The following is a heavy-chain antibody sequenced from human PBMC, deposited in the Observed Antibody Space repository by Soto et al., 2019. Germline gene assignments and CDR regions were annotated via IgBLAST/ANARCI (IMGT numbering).Heavy chain of an antibody. V-gene: IGHV3-23*01. CDR3: SKDKLIYYYDSSGPPDAFDT. D-gene: IGHD3-22*01. J-gene: IGHJ3*02. CDR2: ISGSGGST. CDR1: GFTFSSYA. Sequence: PGGSLRLSCAASGFTFSSYAMSWVRQAPGKGLEWVSAISGSGGSTYYADSVKGRFTISRDNSKNTLYLQMNSLRADDTAVYYCSKDKLIYYYDSSGPPDAFDTWGQGTMVTVSS.